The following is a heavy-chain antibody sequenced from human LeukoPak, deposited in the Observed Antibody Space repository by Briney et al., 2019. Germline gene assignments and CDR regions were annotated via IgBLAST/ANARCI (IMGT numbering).Heavy chain of an antibody. CDR3: AKDLGDTDAFDI. CDR2: IRYDGSNK. D-gene: IGHD3-3*01. V-gene: IGHV3-30*02. J-gene: IGHJ3*02. Sequence: TGGSLRLSCAASGFTFSSYGMHWVRQAPGKGLEWVAFIRYDGSNKYYADSVKGRFTISRDNSKNTLYLQMNSLRAEDTAVYYCAKDLGDTDAFDIWGQGTMVTVSS. CDR1: GFTFSSYG.